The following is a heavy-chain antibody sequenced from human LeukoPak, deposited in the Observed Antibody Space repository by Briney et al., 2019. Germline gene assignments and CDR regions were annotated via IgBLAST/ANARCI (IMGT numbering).Heavy chain of an antibody. V-gene: IGHV1-2*02. Sequence: ASVKVSCKASGYTFTSYDINWVRQATGQGLEWMGWINPNSGGTNYAQKFQGRVTMTRDTSISTAYMELSRLRSDDTAVYYCARDRHYYDSSGPGGSWGQGTLVTVSS. CDR2: INPNSGGT. J-gene: IGHJ5*02. D-gene: IGHD3-22*01. CDR3: ARDRHYYDSSGPGGS. CDR1: GYTFTSYD.